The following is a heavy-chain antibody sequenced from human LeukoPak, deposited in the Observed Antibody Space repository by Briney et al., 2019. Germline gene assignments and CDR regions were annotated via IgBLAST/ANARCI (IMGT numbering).Heavy chain of an antibody. CDR2: INGDGSST. V-gene: IGHV3-74*01. CDR3: ARGYCGGDCFIDYYYYGMDV. CDR1: GFTFSSYW. Sequence: HSGGSLRLSCAASGFTFSSYWMHWVRQAPGKGLVWVSRINGDGSSTSYADSVKGRFTISRDNAKNTLYLQMNSLRAEDTAVYYCARGYCGGDCFIDYYYYGMDVWGQGTTVTVSS. D-gene: IGHD2-21*02. J-gene: IGHJ6*02.